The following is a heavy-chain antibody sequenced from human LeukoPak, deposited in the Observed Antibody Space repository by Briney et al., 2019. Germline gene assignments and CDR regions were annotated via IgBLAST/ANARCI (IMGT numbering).Heavy chain of an antibody. J-gene: IGHJ4*02. Sequence: PGGSLRLSCAGSGFTFSNYAMSWVRQAPGKGLEWVSGISGSGGTTYYADSVKGRFTISRDNAENTLYLQMNSLRGEDTAVYFCARATSGTSYEYWGQGTLVTVSS. CDR3: ARATSGTSYEY. CDR2: ISGSGGTT. CDR1: GFTFSNYA. V-gene: IGHV3-23*01. D-gene: IGHD3-10*01.